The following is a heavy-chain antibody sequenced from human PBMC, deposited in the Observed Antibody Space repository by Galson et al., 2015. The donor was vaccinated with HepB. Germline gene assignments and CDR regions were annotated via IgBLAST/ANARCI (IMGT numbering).Heavy chain of an antibody. CDR3: ARVADMVATTKPRWFDP. V-gene: IGHV4-38-2*02. D-gene: IGHD5-12*01. Sequence: SETLSLTCTVSGYSISSGYYWGWIRQPPGKGLEWIGSMYHSGSTYYNPSLKSRVTISVDTSKNQVSLKLSSVTAADTAVYYCARVADMVATTKPRWFDPWGQGTLVTVSS. J-gene: IGHJ5*02. CDR1: GYSISSGYY. CDR2: MYHSGST.